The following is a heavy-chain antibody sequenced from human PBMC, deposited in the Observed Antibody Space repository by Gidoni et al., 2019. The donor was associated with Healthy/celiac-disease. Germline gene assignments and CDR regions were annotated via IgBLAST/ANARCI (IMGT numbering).Heavy chain of an antibody. V-gene: IGHV3-15*01. D-gene: IGHD2-2*01. J-gene: IGHJ4*02. CDR3: TTDFVGIVVVPAAAVFDY. Sequence: EVQLVESGGGLVKPGGSLRLSCAASGFTFSNAWMSWVRQAPGKGLEWVCRIKSKTDGGTTDYAAPVKGRFTISRDDSKNTLYLQMNSLKTEDTAVYYCTTDFVGIVVVPAAAVFDYWGQGTLVTVSS. CDR1: GFTFSNAW. CDR2: IKSKTDGGTT.